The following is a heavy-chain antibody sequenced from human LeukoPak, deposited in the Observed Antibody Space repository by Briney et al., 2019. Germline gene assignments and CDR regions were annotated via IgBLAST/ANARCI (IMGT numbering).Heavy chain of an antibody. V-gene: IGHV3-53*04. CDR1: VFTVSSNY. Sequence: GGSLRLSCAASVFTVSSNYMSWVREAPGKGLEWVSVIYSGGSTYYADSAKGRFTITRQNSKNTLYLQMNSLRAEDTAVYYCAAVGAHAFDIWGQRTTVTVSS. J-gene: IGHJ3*02. CDR2: IYSGGST. CDR3: AAVGAHAFDI.